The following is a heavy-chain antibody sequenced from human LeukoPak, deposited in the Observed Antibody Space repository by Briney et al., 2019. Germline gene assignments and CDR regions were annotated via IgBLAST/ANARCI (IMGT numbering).Heavy chain of an antibody. V-gene: IGHV4-61*01. Sequence: SETLSLTCTVSGGSVSSINYYWSWIRQPPGKGLEWLGYIFYSGSTNYNPSLKSRVTMSVDTSKNQFSLKLTSVTAADTAVYYCARDVDRNHWFDPWGQGTLVAVSS. J-gene: IGHJ5*02. D-gene: IGHD1-14*01. CDR2: IFYSGST. CDR3: ARDVDRNHWFDP. CDR1: GGSVSSINYY.